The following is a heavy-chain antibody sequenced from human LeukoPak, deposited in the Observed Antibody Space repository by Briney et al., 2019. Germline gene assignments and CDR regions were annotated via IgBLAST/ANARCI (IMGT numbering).Heavy chain of an antibody. J-gene: IGHJ5*02. CDR1: GGSISSSNW. V-gene: IGHV4-4*02. CDR2: IYHSGST. D-gene: IGHD3-10*01. Sequence: PSETLSLTCAVSGGSISSSNWWSWVRQPPGKGLEWIGEIYHSGSTNYNPSLKSRVTISVDKSKNQFSLKLSSVTAADTAVYYCASWQGFGELGTNWFDPWGQGTLVTVSS. CDR3: ASWQGFGELGTNWFDP.